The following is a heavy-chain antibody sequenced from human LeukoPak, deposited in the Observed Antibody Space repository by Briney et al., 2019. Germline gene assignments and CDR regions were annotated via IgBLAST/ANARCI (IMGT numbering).Heavy chain of an antibody. CDR2: ISAYNGNT. CDR1: GYTFTSYG. CDR3: ARGFLDIVVVVAATNAFDI. Sequence: ASVKVSCKASGYTFTSYGISWVRQAPGQGLEWMGWISAYNGNTNYAQKLQGRVTMTTDTSTSTAYMELRSLRSDDTAVYYCARGFLDIVVVVAATNAFDIWGQGTMVTVSS. V-gene: IGHV1-18*01. J-gene: IGHJ3*02. D-gene: IGHD2-15*01.